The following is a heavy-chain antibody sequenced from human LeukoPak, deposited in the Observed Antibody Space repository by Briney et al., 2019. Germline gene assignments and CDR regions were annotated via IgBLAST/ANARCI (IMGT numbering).Heavy chain of an antibody. CDR2: IRYDGSNK. Sequence: GGSLRLSCAASGFTFSSYGMHWVRQPPGKGLEWVAFIRYDGSNKYYADSVKGRFTISRDNSKNTLYLQMNSLRAEDTAVYYCAKVGGYCSGGSCYSQGLHYMDVWGKGTTVTVSS. CDR1: GFTFSSYG. D-gene: IGHD2-15*01. J-gene: IGHJ6*03. CDR3: AKVGGYCSGGSCYSQGLHYMDV. V-gene: IGHV3-30*02.